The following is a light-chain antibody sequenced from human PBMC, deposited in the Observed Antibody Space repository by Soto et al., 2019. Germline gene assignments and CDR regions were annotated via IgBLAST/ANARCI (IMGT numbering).Light chain of an antibody. CDR2: RDD. J-gene: IGLJ2*01. CDR1: SSNIGSNY. CDR3: AAWGDSLSGVV. Sequence: QSVLTQPPSASGTPGQRVTISCSGSSSNIGSNYVYWYQQLPGTAPKLLIYRDDQRPSGVPDRFSGSKSGTSASLAISGLRSEDEADYHCAAWGDSLSGVVFGGGTKLTVL. V-gene: IGLV1-47*01.